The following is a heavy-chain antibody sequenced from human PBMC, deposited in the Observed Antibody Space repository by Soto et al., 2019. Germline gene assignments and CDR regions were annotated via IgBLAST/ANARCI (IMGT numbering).Heavy chain of an antibody. CDR3: ARGGGSSWYYYYYGMDV. Sequence: SETLSLTCAVYGGSFSGYYWSWIRQPPGKWLEWIGEINHSGSTNYNPSLKSRVTISVDTSKNQFSLKLSSVTAADTAVYYCARGGGSSWYYYYYGMDVWGQGTTVT. V-gene: IGHV4-34*01. D-gene: IGHD6-13*01. CDR2: INHSGST. CDR1: GGSFSGYY. J-gene: IGHJ6*02.